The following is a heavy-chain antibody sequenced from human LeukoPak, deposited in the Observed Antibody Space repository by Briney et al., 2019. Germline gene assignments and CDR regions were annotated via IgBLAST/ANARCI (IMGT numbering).Heavy chain of an antibody. CDR3: ARVIDEGSTNWFDP. CDR1: GGSISSSSYY. Sequence: PSETLSLTCTASGGSISSSSYYWGWIRQPPGKGLEWIGSIYYSGSTYYNPSLKSRVTISVDTSENQFSLKLSSVTAADTAVYYCARVIDEGSTNWFDPWGQGTLVTVSS. D-gene: IGHD1-26*01. CDR2: IYYSGST. V-gene: IGHV4-39*07. J-gene: IGHJ5*02.